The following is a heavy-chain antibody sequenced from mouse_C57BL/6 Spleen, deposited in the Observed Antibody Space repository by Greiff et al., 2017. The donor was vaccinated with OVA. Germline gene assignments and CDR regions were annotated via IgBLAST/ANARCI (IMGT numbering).Heavy chain of an antibody. J-gene: IGHJ2*01. D-gene: IGHD3-2*02. V-gene: IGHV1-76*01. CDR1: GYTFTDYY. CDR2: IYPGSGNT. CDR3: ARREEKTAQYYFDY. Sequence: QVHVKQSGAELVRPGASVKLSCKASGYTFTDYYINWVKQRPGQGLEWIARIYPGSGNTYYNEKFKGKATLTAEKSSSTAYMQLSSLTSEDSAVYFCARREEKTAQYYFDYWGQGTTLTVSS.